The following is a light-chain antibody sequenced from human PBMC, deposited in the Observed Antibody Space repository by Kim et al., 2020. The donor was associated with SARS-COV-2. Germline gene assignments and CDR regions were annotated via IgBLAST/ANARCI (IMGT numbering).Light chain of an antibody. J-gene: IGKJ1*01. CDR2: AAT. CDR1: QGIGNS. CDR3: QKYNKAPQT. V-gene: IGKV1-27*01. Sequence: ASVGGTVTITCRASQGIGNSVAWYQQKPGKVPQLLIYAATTLQSGVQSRCSGSGAGTDITLTISSLQPEDVATYYCQKYNKAPQTFGQGTKVDIK.